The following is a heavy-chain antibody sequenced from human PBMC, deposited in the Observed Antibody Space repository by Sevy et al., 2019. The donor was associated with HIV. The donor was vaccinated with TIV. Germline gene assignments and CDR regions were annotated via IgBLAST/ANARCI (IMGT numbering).Heavy chain of an antibody. J-gene: IGHJ6*02. CDR2: ISSSGSTI. CDR1: GFNFSSYE. D-gene: IGHD2-2*01. CDR3: ARALVVPAEGGMDV. V-gene: IGHV3-48*03. Sequence: GGSLRLSCAASGFNFSSYEMNWVRQAPGKGLEWVSYISSSGSTIYYADSVKGRFTISRDNAKNSLYLQMNSLRAEDTAVYYCARALVVPAEGGMDVWGQGTTVTVSS.